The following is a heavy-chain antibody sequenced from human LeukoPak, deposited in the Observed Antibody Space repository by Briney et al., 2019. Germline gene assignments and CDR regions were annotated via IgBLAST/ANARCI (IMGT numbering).Heavy chain of an antibody. CDR2: ISAYNGNT. Sequence: ASVKVSCKASGYTFTSYGISWVRQAPGQGLEWMGWISAYNGNTNYAQKLQGRVTMTTDTSTSTAYMELRSLRSDDTAVYYCARDRDCSSTSCYRNYYMDVWGKGTTVTVSS. CDR1: GYTFTSYG. J-gene: IGHJ6*03. CDR3: ARDRDCSSTSCYRNYYMDV. D-gene: IGHD2-2*01. V-gene: IGHV1-18*01.